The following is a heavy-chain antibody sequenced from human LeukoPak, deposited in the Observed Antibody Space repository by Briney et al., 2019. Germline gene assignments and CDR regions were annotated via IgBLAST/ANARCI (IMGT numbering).Heavy chain of an antibody. CDR1: GFTLSTYW. CDR3: ARVTSVTGTIFDY. V-gene: IGHV3-74*01. Sequence: GGSLRLSCAASGFTLSTYWMHWVRQAPGKGLVWVSRINSDGSSTSYADSVKGRFTIPRDNAKNTLYLQMNSLRAEDTAVYYCARVTSVTGTIFDYWGQGTLVTVSS. D-gene: IGHD1-7*01. J-gene: IGHJ4*02. CDR2: INSDGSST.